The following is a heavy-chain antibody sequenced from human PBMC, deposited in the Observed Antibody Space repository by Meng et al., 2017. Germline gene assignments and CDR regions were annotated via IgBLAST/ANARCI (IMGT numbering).Heavy chain of an antibody. CDR3: ARMNYGSGSRRLDY. Sequence: QVQLVKSGGEVKKPGASWKGSCKASGYTFTGDYMHWVRQAPGQGLEWMGRINPNSGGTNYAQKFQGRVTMTRDTSISTAYMELSRLRSDDTAVYYCARMNYGSGSRRLDYWGQGTLVTVSS. CDR2: INPNSGGT. V-gene: IGHV1-2*06. D-gene: IGHD3-10*01. J-gene: IGHJ4*02. CDR1: GYTFTGDY.